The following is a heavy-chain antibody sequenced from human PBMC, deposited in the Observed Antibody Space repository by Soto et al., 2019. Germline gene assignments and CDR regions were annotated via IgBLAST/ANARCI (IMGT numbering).Heavy chain of an antibody. J-gene: IGHJ5*02. D-gene: IGHD3-22*01. CDR2: IYYSGST. CDR3: ARRHITMIVGNWFDP. V-gene: IGHV4-39*01. Sequence: SETLSLTCIVSAGSISSSSYHWGWIRQPPGKGLEWIGTIYYSGSTYYNPSLKSRVTISVDTSRNQFSLRLSSVTAADTAVYYCARRHITMIVGNWFDPWGQGTLVTVSS. CDR1: AGSISSSSYH.